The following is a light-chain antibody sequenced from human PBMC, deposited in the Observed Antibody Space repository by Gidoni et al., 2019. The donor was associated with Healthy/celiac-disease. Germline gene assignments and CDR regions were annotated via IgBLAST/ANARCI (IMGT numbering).Light chain of an antibody. J-gene: IGLJ2*01. V-gene: IGLV3-21*04. Sequence: SYVLTQPPSVSVAPGKTARITCGGNNIGSKSVHWYQQKPGQAPVLVIYYDSDRPSGIPERFSGSNPGNTATLTISRVEAGDEADYYCQVWDSSSDHRVVFGGGTKLTVL. CDR2: YDS. CDR1: NIGSKS. CDR3: QVWDSSSDHRVV.